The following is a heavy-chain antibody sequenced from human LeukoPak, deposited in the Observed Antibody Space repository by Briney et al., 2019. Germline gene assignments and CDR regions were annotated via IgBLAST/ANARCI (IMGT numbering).Heavy chain of an antibody. V-gene: IGHV1-18*01. CDR2: ISPNNGNT. CDR3: ARGLPVVSRSWYPFDP. J-gene: IGHJ5*02. Sequence: ASVKVSCKASGYTFASYGISWVRQAPGQGLEWMGWISPNNGNTDFAQNFQDRVTMTTDTSTNTVYMELRSLRSDDTAVYYCARGLPVVSRSWYPFDPWGQGTLVTVSS. CDR1: GYTFASYG. D-gene: IGHD6-13*01.